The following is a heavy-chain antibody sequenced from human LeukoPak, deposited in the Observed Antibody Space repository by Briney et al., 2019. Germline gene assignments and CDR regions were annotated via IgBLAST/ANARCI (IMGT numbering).Heavy chain of an antibody. CDR1: GGSISSYY. Sequence: PSETLSLTCTVSGGSISSYYWSWIRQPPGRGLEWIGYTYYGGSTKYNPSLKSRVTISVDTSKNQVSLKLSSVDASDTAVYYCASTVTRGWALNSWGQGTLVTVSS. CDR3: ASTVTRGWALNS. D-gene: IGHD4-17*01. J-gene: IGHJ5*01. V-gene: IGHV4-59*01. CDR2: TYYGGST.